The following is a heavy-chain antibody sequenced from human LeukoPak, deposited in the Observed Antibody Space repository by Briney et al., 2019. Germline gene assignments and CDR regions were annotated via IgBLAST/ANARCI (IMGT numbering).Heavy chain of an antibody. Sequence: SGTLSLTCAVSGDSISSSHWWSWVRQPPGKGLEWIGEIYHTGSTNYNPSLKSRATMSVDKSKNQFSLKLSSVTAADTAVYYCARDKEGSVPFDYWGQGTLVTVSS. CDR2: IYHTGST. V-gene: IGHV4-4*02. D-gene: IGHD6-6*01. CDR3: ARDKEGSVPFDY. CDR1: GDSISSSHW. J-gene: IGHJ4*02.